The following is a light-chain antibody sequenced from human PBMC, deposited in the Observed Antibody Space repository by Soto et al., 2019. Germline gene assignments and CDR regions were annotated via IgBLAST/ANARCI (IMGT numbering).Light chain of an antibody. CDR2: DAS. CDR3: QQRSNWPA. J-gene: IGKJ1*01. CDR1: QGIRNY. Sequence: EVALTQSPATLSLSPGERATLSCRASQGIRNYLAWYQQKPGQAPRLLIYDASNRATGIPARFSGSGSGTDFTLTISSLEPEDFAVYYCQQRSNWPAFGQGTKVEIK. V-gene: IGKV3-11*01.